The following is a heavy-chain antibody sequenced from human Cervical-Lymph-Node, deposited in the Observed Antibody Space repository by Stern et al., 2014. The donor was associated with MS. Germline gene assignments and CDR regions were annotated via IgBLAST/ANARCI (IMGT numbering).Heavy chain of an antibody. J-gene: IGHJ4*02. CDR3: AREFNYDTSGYYFYY. Sequence: QMQLVQSGAEVKKPGSSGKVSCKASGGTFSSYGISWGRQAPGQGLEWRGGIIPIFGTANYAQKFQGRVTITADESTSTAYMEMSSLRSEDTAVYYCAREFNYDTSGYYFYYWGQGTLVTVSS. CDR2: IIPIFGTA. CDR1: GGTFSSYG. D-gene: IGHD3-22*01. V-gene: IGHV1-69*01.